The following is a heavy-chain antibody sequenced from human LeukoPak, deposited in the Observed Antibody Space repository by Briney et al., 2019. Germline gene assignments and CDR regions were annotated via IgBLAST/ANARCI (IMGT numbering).Heavy chain of an antibody. J-gene: IGHJ5*02. CDR3: TSDTYYYDSTGLGHWFDP. Sequence: ASVKVSCKASGYTFTAYYMHWVRQAPGQGLEWMGWINPNSGGTNYAQKFQGRVTMTWDTSISTAYMELSSLRSDDTAVYYCTSDTYYYDSTGLGHWFDPWGQGTLVTVSS. D-gene: IGHD3-22*01. CDR1: GYTFTAYY. V-gene: IGHV1-2*02. CDR2: INPNSGGT.